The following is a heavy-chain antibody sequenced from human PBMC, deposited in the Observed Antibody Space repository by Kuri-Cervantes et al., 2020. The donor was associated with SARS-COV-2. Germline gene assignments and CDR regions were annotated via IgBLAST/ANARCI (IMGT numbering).Heavy chain of an antibody. D-gene: IGHD3-3*01. V-gene: IGHV1-18*04. CDR1: GYTFTSYG. CDR2: ISAYNGNT. Sequence: ASVHVSCKASGYTFTSYGISWVRQAPGQGLEWMGWISAYNGNTNYAQKLQGRVTMTTDTSTSTAYMELRSLRSDDTAVYYCARDRKVRILGSGYPYYYYYGMDVWGQGTTVTVSS. CDR3: ARDRKVRILGSGYPYYYYYGMDV. J-gene: IGHJ6*02.